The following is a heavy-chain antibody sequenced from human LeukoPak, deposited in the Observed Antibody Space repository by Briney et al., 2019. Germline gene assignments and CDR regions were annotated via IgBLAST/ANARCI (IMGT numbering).Heavy chain of an antibody. CDR1: GGSISSYY. J-gene: IGHJ4*02. Sequence: SETLPLTCTVSGGSISSYYWSWIRQPPGKGLEWIGYIYYSGSTNYNPSLKSRVTISVDTSKNQFSLKLSSVTAADTAVYHCACTGYSSGRPDYWGQGTLVTVSS. CDR3: ACTGYSSGRPDY. CDR2: IYYSGST. V-gene: IGHV4-59*01. D-gene: IGHD6-19*01.